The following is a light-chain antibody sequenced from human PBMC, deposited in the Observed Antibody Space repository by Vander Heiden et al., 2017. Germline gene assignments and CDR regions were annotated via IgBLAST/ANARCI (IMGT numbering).Light chain of an antibody. CDR2: YTSDSDK. J-gene: IGLJ2*01. Sequence: QAVLPQPSSLSASPGPSSSLTCTLRSGINVGTYRIYWYQQKPGSPPQYLLRYTSDSDKKQGSGVPSRFSGSKDASANAGILLIAGLQAEDEDDYYCMIRHSSAVVFGGGTKLTVL. CDR3: MIRHSSAVV. V-gene: IGLV5-45*03. CDR1: SGINVGTYR.